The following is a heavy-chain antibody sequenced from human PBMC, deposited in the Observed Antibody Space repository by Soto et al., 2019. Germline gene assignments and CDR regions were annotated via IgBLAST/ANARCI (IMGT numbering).Heavy chain of an antibody. J-gene: IGHJ4*02. Sequence: QVQLQQWGAGLLKPSETLSLTCAVYGGSFSGYYWSWIRQPPGKGLEWIGEINHSGSTNYNPSLKSLVTIAVDTSKNQFSLKLSSVTAADTAVYYCASKAGDYWGQGTLVTVSS. CDR2: INHSGST. V-gene: IGHV4-34*01. CDR1: GGSFSGYY. CDR3: ASKAGDY.